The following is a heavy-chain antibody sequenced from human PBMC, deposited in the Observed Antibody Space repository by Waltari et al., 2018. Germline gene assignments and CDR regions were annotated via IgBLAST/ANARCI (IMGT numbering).Heavy chain of an antibody. D-gene: IGHD3-3*01. V-gene: IGHV4-59*11. CDR1: GGSISSHY. J-gene: IGHJ4*02. Sequence: QVQLQESGPGLVKPSETLSLTCTVSGGSISSHYWSWIRQPPGKGLEWIGYIYYSGSTNYNPSLKSRVTISVDTSKNQFSLKLSSVTAADTAVYYCARVTTIFGVDHWGQGTLVTVSS. CDR3: ARVTTIFGVDH. CDR2: IYYSGST.